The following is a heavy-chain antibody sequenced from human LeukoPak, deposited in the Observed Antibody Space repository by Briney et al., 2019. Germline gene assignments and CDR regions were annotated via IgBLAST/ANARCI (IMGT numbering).Heavy chain of an antibody. CDR2: IYSGTT. Sequence: GGSLRLSCTVSGFSVSDNSMSWVRQAPGKGLEWVSFIYSGTTHYSDSVKGRFTISRDNSKNTLYLQMNSLRAEDTAVYYCARRAGAYSHPYDYWGQETLVTVSS. J-gene: IGHJ4*02. D-gene: IGHD4/OR15-4a*01. CDR1: GFSVSDNS. CDR3: ARRAGAYSHPYDY. V-gene: IGHV3-53*01.